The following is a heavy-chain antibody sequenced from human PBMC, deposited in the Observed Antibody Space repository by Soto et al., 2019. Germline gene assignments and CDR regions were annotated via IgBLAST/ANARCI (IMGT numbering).Heavy chain of an antibody. CDR2: IYHSGST. J-gene: IGHJ5*02. CDR1: GYSIGSGYY. Sequence: SETLSLTCAVSGYSIGSGYYWGWIRQPPGKGLEWIGSIYHSGSTYYNPSLKSRVTISVDTSKNQFSLKLSSVTAADTAVYYCAKGDGYNENWFDPWGQGTLVTVSS. D-gene: IGHD5-12*01. CDR3: AKGDGYNENWFDP. V-gene: IGHV4-38-2*01.